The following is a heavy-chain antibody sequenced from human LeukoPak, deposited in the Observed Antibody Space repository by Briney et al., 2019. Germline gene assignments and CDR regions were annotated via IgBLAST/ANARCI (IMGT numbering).Heavy chain of an antibody. CDR2: INHSGNVN. CDR3: ARGGGLDV. V-gene: IGHV3-7*03. J-gene: IGHJ6*02. D-gene: IGHD3-16*01. Sequence: GGSLRLSCSASGFTFSTYWMNWARQAPGKGLEWVASINHSGNVNYYVDSVKGRFTISRDNAKNSLYLQMSNLRAEDTAVYFCARGGGLDVWGQGATVTVSS. CDR1: GFTFSTYW.